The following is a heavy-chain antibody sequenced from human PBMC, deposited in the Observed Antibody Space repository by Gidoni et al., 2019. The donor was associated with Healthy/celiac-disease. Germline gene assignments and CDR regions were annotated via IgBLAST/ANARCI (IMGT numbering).Heavy chain of an antibody. J-gene: IGHJ4*02. D-gene: IGHD3-22*01. CDR3: ARVGYYDSSGYYGNDY. Sequence: LEWVAVIWYDGSNKYYADSVKGRFTISRDNSKNTLYLQMNSLRAEDTAVYYCARVGYYDSSGYYGNDYWGQGTLVTVSS. V-gene: IGHV3-33*01. CDR2: IWYDGSNK.